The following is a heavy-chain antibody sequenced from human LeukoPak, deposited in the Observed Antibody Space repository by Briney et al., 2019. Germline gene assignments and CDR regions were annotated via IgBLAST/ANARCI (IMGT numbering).Heavy chain of an antibody. V-gene: IGHV3-48*03. CDR3: ARAEGYGGELDS. CDR2: ISSSGSTI. D-gene: IGHD4-23*01. J-gene: IGHJ4*02. CDR1: GFTFSSYE. Sequence: GGSLRLSCAVSGFTFSSYEMNWVRQAPGKWLEWVSYISSSGSTIYYADSVKGRFTISRENSKNRLYLQMNSLRAEDTAVYYCARAEGYGGELDSWGQGTLVTVSS.